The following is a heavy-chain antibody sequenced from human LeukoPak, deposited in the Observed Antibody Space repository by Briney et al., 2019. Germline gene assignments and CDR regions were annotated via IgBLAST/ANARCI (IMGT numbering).Heavy chain of an antibody. CDR2: ISSSSSTI. CDR1: GFTFSSYR. J-gene: IGHJ3*02. CDR3: ARDRWELPLRGAFDI. V-gene: IGHV3-48*01. Sequence: GGSLRLSCAASGFTFSSYRMNWVRQAPGKGLEWVSYISSSSSTIYYADSVKGRFTISRDNAKNSLYLQMNSLRAEDTAVYYCARDRWELPLRGAFDIWGQGTMVTVSS. D-gene: IGHD1-26*01.